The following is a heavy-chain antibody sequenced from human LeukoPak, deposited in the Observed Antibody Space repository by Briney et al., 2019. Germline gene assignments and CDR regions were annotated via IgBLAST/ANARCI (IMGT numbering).Heavy chain of an antibody. CDR1: GFRFGDYA. Sequence: GGSLRLSCTASGFRFGDYAMTWFRQAPGKGLEWVGVIRSIAYGETTEYAASVKGRFTISRDNSKNTLYLQMNSLRAEDTAVYYCARGPSGYHNTGGQGTLATVSS. CDR3: ARGPSGYHNT. D-gene: IGHD5-12*01. CDR2: IRSIAYGETT. V-gene: IGHV3-49*03. J-gene: IGHJ4*02.